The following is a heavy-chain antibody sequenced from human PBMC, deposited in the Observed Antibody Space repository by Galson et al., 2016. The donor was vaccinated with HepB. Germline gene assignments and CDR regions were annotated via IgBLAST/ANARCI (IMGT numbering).Heavy chain of an antibody. CDR1: GYSFTTYW. CDR3: ARHYSSSERFDFDY. V-gene: IGHV5-10-1*01. D-gene: IGHD6-6*01. CDR2: IDPSDSQT. Sequence: QSGADVTKPGESLRLSCHGSGYSFTTYWISWVRQMPGKGLEWMGRIDPSDSQTNYSTSFQGHVTISGDKSTRTAYLQWSSLKASDTAIYYCARHYSSSERFDFDYWGQGTLITVSS. J-gene: IGHJ4*02.